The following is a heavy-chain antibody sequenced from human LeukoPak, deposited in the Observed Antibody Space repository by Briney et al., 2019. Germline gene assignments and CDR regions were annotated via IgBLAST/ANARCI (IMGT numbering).Heavy chain of an antibody. CDR1: GYTFTSYD. CDR3: ARGYSSGWTWYYYYYYGMDV. J-gene: IGHJ6*02. CDR2: MTPNSGNT. V-gene: IGHV1-8*01. D-gene: IGHD6-19*01. Sequence: GASVKVSCKASGYTFTSYDINWVRQATGQGLEWMGWMTPNSGNTGYAQKFQGRVTMTRNTSISTAYMELSSLRSEDTAVYYCARGYSSGWTWYYYYYYGMDVWGQGTTVTVSS.